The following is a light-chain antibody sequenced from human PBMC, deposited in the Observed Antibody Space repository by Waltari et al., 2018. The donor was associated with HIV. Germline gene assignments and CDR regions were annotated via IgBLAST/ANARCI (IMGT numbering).Light chain of an antibody. CDR2: GIS. V-gene: IGKV1-12*01. J-gene: IGKJ4*01. CDR3: QQSNTFPLT. CDR1: QGVSSW. Sequence: DIQVTQSPSSVSASVGDRVTITCRASQGVSSWLAWYQQRPGKAPKLLIYGISTLQSGVPSRFSGGGSGTDFTLTINSLQTEDSATYYCQQSNTFPLTFGGGTKV.